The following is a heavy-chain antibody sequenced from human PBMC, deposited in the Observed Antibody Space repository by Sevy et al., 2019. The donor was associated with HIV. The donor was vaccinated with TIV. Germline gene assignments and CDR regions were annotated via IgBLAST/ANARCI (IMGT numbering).Heavy chain of an antibody. CDR2: MSSGTSYT. D-gene: IGHD1-7*01. J-gene: IGHJ4*02. CDR1: GFSLNNAW. CDR3: ARDRRNYGGQYFDY. V-gene: IGHV3-11*06. Sequence: GGSLRLSCAASGFSLNNAWMSWVRQAPGKGLEWVSYMSSGTSYTNYADSVKGRFTISRDNAKNSLYLQMNSLRAEDTAVYYCARDRRNYGGQYFDYWGQGTLVTVSS.